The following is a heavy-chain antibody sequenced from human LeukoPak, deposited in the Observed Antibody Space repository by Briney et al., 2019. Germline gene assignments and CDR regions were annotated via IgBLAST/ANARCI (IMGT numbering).Heavy chain of an antibody. J-gene: IGHJ4*02. CDR2: IYYSGST. Sequence: SETLSLTCTVSGGSISSSSYYWGWIRQPPGKGLEWIGSIYYSGSTYYNPSLKSRVTISVDTSKNQFSLKLSSVTAADTAVYYCARVEAVAGTLYYFDYWGQGTLVTVSS. D-gene: IGHD6-19*01. CDR3: ARVEAVAGTLYYFDY. V-gene: IGHV4-39*07. CDR1: GGSISSSSYY.